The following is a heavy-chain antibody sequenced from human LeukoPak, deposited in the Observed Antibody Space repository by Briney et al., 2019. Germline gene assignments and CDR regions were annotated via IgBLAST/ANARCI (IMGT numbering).Heavy chain of an antibody. CDR1: GLTFSTCN. CDR2: ISSSNSI. J-gene: IGHJ5*02. Sequence: GGSLRLSCAASGLTFSTCNMNWVRQAPGKGLEWISYISSSNSIYYADSVKGRFTISRDNALNSLYPQMNSLRAEDTAVYYCARDYFDSSASAWGQGTLVTVSS. CDR3: ARDYFDSSASA. D-gene: IGHD3-22*01. V-gene: IGHV3-48*04.